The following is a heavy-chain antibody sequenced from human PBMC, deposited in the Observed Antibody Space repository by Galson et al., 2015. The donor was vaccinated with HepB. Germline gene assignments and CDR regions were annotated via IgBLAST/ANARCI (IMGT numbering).Heavy chain of an antibody. CDR2: ITPILGIA. D-gene: IGHD2-15*01. CDR1: GGTFSSYT. J-gene: IGHJ4*02. V-gene: IGHV1-69*02. CDR3: ARGSGYCSGGSCYSDYHFDY. Sequence: SVKVSCKASGGTFSSYTISWVRQAPGQGLEWMGRITPILGIANYAQKFQGRVTITADKSTSTAYMELSSLRSEDTAVYYCARGSGYCSGGSCYSDYHFDYCGQGTLVTVSS.